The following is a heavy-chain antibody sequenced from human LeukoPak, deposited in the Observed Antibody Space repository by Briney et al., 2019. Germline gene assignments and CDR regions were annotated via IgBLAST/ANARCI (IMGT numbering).Heavy chain of an antibody. D-gene: IGHD2-2*01. J-gene: IGHJ4*02. Sequence: ASVKVSCKASGYTFTSYAMHWVRQAPGQRLGWKGWTNAGNGNTKYSQKFQGRVTITRDTSASTAYMELSSLRSEDTAVYYCARPGDIVVVPAATPFDYWGQGTLVTVSS. CDR3: ARPGDIVVVPAATPFDY. CDR1: GYTFTSYA. CDR2: TNAGNGNT. V-gene: IGHV1-3*01.